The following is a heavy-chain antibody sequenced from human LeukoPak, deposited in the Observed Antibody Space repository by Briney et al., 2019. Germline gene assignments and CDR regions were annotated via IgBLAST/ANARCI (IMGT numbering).Heavy chain of an antibody. CDR1: GFSFNTYD. D-gene: IGHD4-11*01. Sequence: GGCLRLSCAASGFSFNTYDIHWVRQAPGKGLEWGALRRYDGSNEYYADSVKGGFTISRDNSKNTLYLQMNSLRAEDTAVYYCAKGQSSNWDLGFNYWGQGTLVTVSS. CDR2: RRYDGSNE. CDR3: AKGQSSNWDLGFNY. J-gene: IGHJ4*02. V-gene: IGHV3-30*02.